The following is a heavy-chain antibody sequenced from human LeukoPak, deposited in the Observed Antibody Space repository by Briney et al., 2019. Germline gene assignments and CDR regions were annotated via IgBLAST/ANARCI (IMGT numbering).Heavy chain of an antibody. Sequence: RTSETLSLTCTVSGGSISGSSYYWGWIRQPPGKGLEWIGSIYYSGSTYYNPSLKSRVTISVDTSKNQFSLKLSSVTAADTAVYYCARLSRRYGSGSYYLFDYWGQGTLVTVSS. CDR3: ARLSRRYGSGSYYLFDY. CDR1: GGSISGSSYY. CDR2: IYYSGST. D-gene: IGHD3-10*01. J-gene: IGHJ4*02. V-gene: IGHV4-39*01.